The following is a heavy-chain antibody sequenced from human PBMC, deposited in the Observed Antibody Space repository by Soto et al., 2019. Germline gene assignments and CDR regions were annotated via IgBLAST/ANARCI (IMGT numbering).Heavy chain of an antibody. Sequence: QVQLVQSGAEVKKPGSSVKVSCKASGGTFSSYAISWVRQAPGQGLVWMGGIIPIFGTANYAQKFQGRVTITADESTSTAYMELSSLRSEDTAVYYCARDHMANNFASSFDYWGQGTLVTVSS. CDR2: IIPIFGTA. J-gene: IGHJ4*02. D-gene: IGHD3-9*01. V-gene: IGHV1-69*01. CDR3: ARDHMANNFASSFDY. CDR1: GGTFSSYA.